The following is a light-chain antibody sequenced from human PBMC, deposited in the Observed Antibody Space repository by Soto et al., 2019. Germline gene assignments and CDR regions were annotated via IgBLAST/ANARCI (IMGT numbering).Light chain of an antibody. CDR2: SAS. CDR3: QHSYRTPHT. Sequence: DIQMTQSPSSLSASVGDRVTITCRASQGVSTYLLWYQQTQGKAPKLLIYSASSLRSGVPTRFSGSGSGTNFTRTISSLQPEDFATYDCQHSYRTPHTFGQGTRLETK. V-gene: IGKV1-39*01. CDR1: QGVSTY. J-gene: IGKJ2*01.